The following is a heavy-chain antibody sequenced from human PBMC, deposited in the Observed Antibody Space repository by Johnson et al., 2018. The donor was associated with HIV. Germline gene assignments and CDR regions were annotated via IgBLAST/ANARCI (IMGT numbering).Heavy chain of an antibody. Sequence: QVQLVESGGGVVQPGRSLRLSCAASGFTFSSYGMHWVRQAPGKGLEWVAVIWYDGSNKYYADSVKGRFTISRDNSKNTLYLQMNSLKTEDTAVYYCTTDHSTSRWSPDAFNIWGQGTMVTVSS. V-gene: IGHV3-33*01. CDR3: TTDHSTSRWSPDAFNI. CDR1: GFTFSSYG. CDR2: IWYDGSNK. D-gene: IGHD6-13*01. J-gene: IGHJ3*02.